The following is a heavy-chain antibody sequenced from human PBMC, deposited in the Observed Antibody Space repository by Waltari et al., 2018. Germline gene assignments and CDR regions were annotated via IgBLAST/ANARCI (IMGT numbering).Heavy chain of an antibody. CDR3: ARQTLGYCTSAACRRLET. CDR1: GYFINTGFF. D-gene: IGHD2-2*03. Sequence: QVQLQESGPGLVRPSETLSLTCDVSGYFINTGFFWGWIRQPPGKGLERTGNIYHDGTTYYNPSLKHRLIISLDTSKNQFSLRLNFVDVADTAVYYCARQTLGYCTSAACRRLETWGQGILVTVSS. J-gene: IGHJ5*02. V-gene: IGHV4-38-2*01. CDR2: IYHDGTT.